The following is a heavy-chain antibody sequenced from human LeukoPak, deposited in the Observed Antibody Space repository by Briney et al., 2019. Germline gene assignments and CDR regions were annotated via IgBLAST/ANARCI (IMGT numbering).Heavy chain of an antibody. CDR3: ARTTMVREPYAFDI. CDR2: IYYSGST. Sequence: PSKTLSLTCTVSGGSISSYYWSWIRQPPGKGLEWIGYIYYSGSTNYNPSLKSRVTISVDTSKNQFSLKLSSVTAADTAVYYCARTTMVREPYAFDIWGQGTMVTVSS. D-gene: IGHD3-10*01. V-gene: IGHV4-59*01. J-gene: IGHJ3*02. CDR1: GGSISSYY.